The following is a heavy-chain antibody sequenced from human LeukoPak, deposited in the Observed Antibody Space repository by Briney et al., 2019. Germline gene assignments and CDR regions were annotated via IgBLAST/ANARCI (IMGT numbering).Heavy chain of an antibody. CDR2: FSSSSSYI. V-gene: IGHV3-21*01. J-gene: IGHJ4*02. CDR3: ARVETIQLWLELPDY. Sequence: PGGSLRLSCAASGFTFSSYSMNWVRQAPGKGLEWVSSFSSSSSYIYYADSVKGRFTISRDNAKNSLYLQMNSLRAEDTAVYYCARVETIQLWLELPDYWGQGTLVTVPS. CDR1: GFTFSSYS. D-gene: IGHD5-18*01.